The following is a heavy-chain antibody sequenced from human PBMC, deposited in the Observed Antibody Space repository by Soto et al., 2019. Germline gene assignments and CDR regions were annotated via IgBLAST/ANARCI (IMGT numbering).Heavy chain of an antibody. CDR1: GGSISSSDYY. D-gene: IGHD2-21*01. V-gene: IGHV4-30-4*01. J-gene: IGHJ4*01. CDR2: IYYLGTT. CDR3: ARVVVLTRPLDL. Sequence: SETLSLTCTVSGGSISSSDYYWSWIRQPPGKGLEWIGYIYYLGTTYYSPSLTSRVTISVDTSNNQFSLNLYSVTAADTAVYYCARVVVLTRPLDLWGHGTLVTVSS.